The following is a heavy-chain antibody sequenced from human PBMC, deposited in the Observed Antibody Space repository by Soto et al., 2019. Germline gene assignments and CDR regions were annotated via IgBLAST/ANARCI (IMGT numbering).Heavy chain of an antibody. J-gene: IGHJ3*01. CDR2: IYHSGGI. Sequence: QVQLQESGPGLVKPSGTLSLTCAVSGGSISNSNWWTWVRQPPGKGLQWIGDIYHSGGINYNPSRKSRVTISVDKSKNQFSLILNSATAADTAIYYCARVEGYSYGHDAFDVWGQGTMVTVSS. CDR1: GGSISNSNW. D-gene: IGHD5-18*01. CDR3: ARVEGYSYGHDAFDV. V-gene: IGHV4-4*02.